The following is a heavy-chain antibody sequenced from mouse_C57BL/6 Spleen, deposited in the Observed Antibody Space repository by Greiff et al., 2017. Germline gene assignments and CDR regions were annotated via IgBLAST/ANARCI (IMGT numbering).Heavy chain of an antibody. CDR3: ARHYDGYAMDY. Sequence: QVQLQQPGAELVRPGSSVKLSCKASGYTFTSYWMDWVKQRPGQGLEWIGNIYPSDSETHYNQKFKDKATLTVDKSSSTAYMQLSSLTSEDSAVYDCARHYDGYAMDYWGQGTSVTVSS. J-gene: IGHJ4*01. D-gene: IGHD1-2*01. CDR2: IYPSDSET. V-gene: IGHV1-61*01. CDR1: GYTFTSYW.